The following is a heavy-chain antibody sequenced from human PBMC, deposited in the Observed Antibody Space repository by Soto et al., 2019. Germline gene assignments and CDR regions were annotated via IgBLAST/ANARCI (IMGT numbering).Heavy chain of an antibody. Sequence: SETLSLTCAVYGGSFSGYYWSWIRQPPGKGLEWIGEINHSGSTNYNPSLKSRVTISVDTSKNQFSLKLSSVTAADTAVYYCARGSDSSGFNYFDYRGQGTLVTVSS. V-gene: IGHV4-34*01. CDR3: ARGSDSSGFNYFDY. D-gene: IGHD6-19*01. J-gene: IGHJ4*02. CDR2: INHSGST. CDR1: GGSFSGYY.